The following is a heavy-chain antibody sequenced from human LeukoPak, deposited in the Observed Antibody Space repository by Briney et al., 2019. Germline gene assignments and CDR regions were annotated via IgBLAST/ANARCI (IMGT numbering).Heavy chain of an antibody. CDR3: GRDKIVVVPAALEKNWFDP. J-gene: IGHJ5*02. CDR2: IYTSGST. CDR1: GGSISSYY. D-gene: IGHD2-2*01. V-gene: IGHV4-4*07. Sequence: SETLSLTCTVSGGSISSYYWSWIRQPAGKGLEWIGCIYTSGSTNYNPSLKSRVAMSVDTSKNQFSLKLSSVTAADTAVYYCGRDKIVVVPAALEKNWFDPWGQGTLVTVSS.